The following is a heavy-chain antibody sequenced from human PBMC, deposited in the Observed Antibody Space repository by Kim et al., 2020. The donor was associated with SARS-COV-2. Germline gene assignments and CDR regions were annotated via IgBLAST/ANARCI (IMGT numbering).Heavy chain of an antibody. CDR2: VYFSGTT. J-gene: IGHJ5*02. CDR3: ARHPWSYLSTSDWFDP. D-gene: IGHD2-15*01. Sequence: SETLSLTCTVSGDSINTPAYYWGWLRQPPGKGLEWIGSVYFSGTTYYNPSLKNRVSISIDTSKNQISLNLTSVTAADTAVFYCARHPWSYLSTSDWFDP. V-gene: IGHV4-39*01. CDR1: GDSINTPAYY.